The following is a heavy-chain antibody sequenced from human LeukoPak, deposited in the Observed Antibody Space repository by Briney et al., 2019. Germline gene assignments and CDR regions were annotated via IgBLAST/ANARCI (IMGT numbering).Heavy chain of an antibody. V-gene: IGHV3-23*01. D-gene: IGHD2-15*01. J-gene: IGHJ4*02. CDR3: AKDFRSTGGSII. CDR2: ITGSGDIT. Sequence: SGGSLRLSCAASGFTFSSYAMSWVRQAPGKGLEWVSVITGSGDITYYADSVKGRFTISRDNSKNTVYLQMNSLRAEDTAVYYCAKDFRSTGGSIIWGRGTLVTVSS. CDR1: GFTFSSYA.